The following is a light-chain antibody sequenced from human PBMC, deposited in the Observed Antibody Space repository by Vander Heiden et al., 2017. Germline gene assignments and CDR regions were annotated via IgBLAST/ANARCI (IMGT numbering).Light chain of an antibody. CDR1: QSVSSSY. CDR2: GAS. Sequence: EIVLTQSPGTLSLSTGERATLSCRASQSVSSSYLAWYQQKPGQAPRLLIYGASSRATGIPDRFSGSGSGTDFTLTISRLEPEDFAVHYCQQYGSSRPITFGQGTRLEIK. CDR3: QQYGSSRPIT. J-gene: IGKJ5*01. V-gene: IGKV3-20*01.